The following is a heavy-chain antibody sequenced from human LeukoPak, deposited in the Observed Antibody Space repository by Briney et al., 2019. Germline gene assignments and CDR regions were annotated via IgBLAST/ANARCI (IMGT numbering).Heavy chain of an antibody. J-gene: IGHJ4*02. CDR1: GFTFSSYA. CDR2: ISGSGGST. V-gene: IGHV3-23*01. Sequence: GGSLRLSCAASGFTFSSYAMSWVRQAPGKGLEWVSAISGSGGSTYYADSVKGRFTISRDNSKNTLHLQMNSLRAEDTAVYYCAKGIVNWGKYYSDYWGQGTLVTVSS. CDR3: AKGIVNWGKYYSDY. D-gene: IGHD7-27*01.